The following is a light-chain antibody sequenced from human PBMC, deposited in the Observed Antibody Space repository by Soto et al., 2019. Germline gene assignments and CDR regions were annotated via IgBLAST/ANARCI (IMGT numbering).Light chain of an antibody. J-gene: IGKJ1*01. CDR3: QQYGRSPWT. CDR1: QSVSINY. CDR2: GVS. Sequence: EIVLTQSPGTLSLSPGERASLSCRASQSVSINYLAWYQQKPGQAPRLLIYGVSSRATGIPDRFSGSGAETDCTLTISRLEPEDSAVYYCQQYGRSPWTFGQGTKVDIK. V-gene: IGKV3-20*01.